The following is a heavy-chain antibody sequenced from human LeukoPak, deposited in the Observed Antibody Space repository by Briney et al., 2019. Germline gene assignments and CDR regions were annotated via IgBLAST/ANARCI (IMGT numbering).Heavy chain of an antibody. V-gene: IGHV1-18*01. Sequence: ASVKVSCKASGYTFTSHGISWVRQAPGQGLEWMGWISTYNGNTNYAQKFQGRVTMTRDTSISTAYMELSSLRSEDTAVYYCARDHRLGHYGGNFFNAFDIWGQGTMVTVSS. CDR1: GYTFTSHG. CDR2: ISTYNGNT. J-gene: IGHJ3*02. D-gene: IGHD4-23*01. CDR3: ARDHRLGHYGGNFFNAFDI.